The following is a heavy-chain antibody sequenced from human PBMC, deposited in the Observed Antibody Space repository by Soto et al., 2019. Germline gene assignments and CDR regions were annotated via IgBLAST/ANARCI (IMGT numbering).Heavy chain of an antibody. V-gene: IGHV4-34*01. D-gene: IGHD2-2*01. J-gene: IGHJ4*02. Sequence: SETLSLTCAVYGGSFSGYHWSWIRQPPGRGLEWIGEINHSGSTNYNPSLKSRVTISVDTSKNQFSLKLSSVAAADTAVYYCARGLHQLPPGGYWSQGTLVTVSS. CDR1: GGSFSGYH. CDR3: ARGLHQLPPGGY. CDR2: INHSGST.